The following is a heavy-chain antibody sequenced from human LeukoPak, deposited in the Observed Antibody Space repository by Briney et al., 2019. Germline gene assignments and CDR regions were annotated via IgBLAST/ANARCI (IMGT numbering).Heavy chain of an antibody. Sequence: SETLSLTCTVSGGSISSGGYYWSWIRQHPGKGLEWIGYIYYSGSTYYNPSLKSRVTISVDTSKNQFSPKLSSVTAADTAVYYCARVGLGYSIFDYWGQGTLVTVSS. J-gene: IGHJ4*02. CDR2: IYYSGST. D-gene: IGHD4-11*01. CDR1: GGSISSGGYY. CDR3: ARVGLGYSIFDY. V-gene: IGHV4-31*03.